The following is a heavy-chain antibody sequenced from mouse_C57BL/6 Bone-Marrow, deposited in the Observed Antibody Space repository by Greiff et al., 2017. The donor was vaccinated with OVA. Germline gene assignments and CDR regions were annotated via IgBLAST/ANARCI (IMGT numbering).Heavy chain of an antibody. V-gene: IGHV1-81*01. J-gene: IGHJ2*01. Sequence: QVQLQPSGAELARPGASVKLSCKASGYTFTSYGISWVKQRTGQGLEWIGEIYPRSGNTYYNEKFKGTATLTADKSSSTAYMELRSLTSEDSAVYFCARRHDGSRGDYFDYWGQGTTLTVSS. CDR2: IYPRSGNT. CDR1: GYTFTSYG. D-gene: IGHD1-1*01. CDR3: ARRHDGSRGDYFDY.